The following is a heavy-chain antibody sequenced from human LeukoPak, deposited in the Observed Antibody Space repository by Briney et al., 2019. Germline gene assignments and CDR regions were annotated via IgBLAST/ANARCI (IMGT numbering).Heavy chain of an antibody. CDR3: ASTYYYDSSGYSGFDY. J-gene: IGHJ4*02. CDR2: IYYSGST. CDR1: GGSISSSSYY. V-gene: IGHV4-39*07. D-gene: IGHD3-22*01. Sequence: PSETLSLTCTVSGGSISSSSYYWGWLRQPPGKGLEWIGSIYYSGSTYYNPSLKSRVTISVDTSKNQFSLKLSSVTAADTAVYYCASTYYYDSSGYSGFDYWAREPWSPSPQ.